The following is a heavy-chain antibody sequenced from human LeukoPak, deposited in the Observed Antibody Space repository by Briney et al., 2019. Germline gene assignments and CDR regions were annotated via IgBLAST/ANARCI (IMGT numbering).Heavy chain of an antibody. J-gene: IGHJ4*02. Sequence: ASVKVSCKASGYTFTGYYMHWVRQAPGQGLEWMGWINPNSGGTNYAQKFQGRVTMTRDTSISTAYMELSRLRSDDTAVYYCARSPTTMVPYFDYWGQGTLVTVSS. D-gene: IGHD5-18*01. CDR1: GYTFTGYY. V-gene: IGHV1-2*02. CDR3: ARSPTTMVPYFDY. CDR2: INPNSGGT.